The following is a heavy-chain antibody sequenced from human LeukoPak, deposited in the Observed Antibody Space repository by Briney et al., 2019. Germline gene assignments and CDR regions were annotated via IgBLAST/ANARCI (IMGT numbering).Heavy chain of an antibody. CDR1: GFTFSSYA. J-gene: IGHJ4*02. Sequence: PGGSLRLSCAASGFTFSSYAMHWVRQAPGRGLEWVAVIWYDGSNRDYADSVKGRFTISRDNSKNTVYLQMNSLRAEDTAVYYCAKDSLDWGQGTLVTVSS. CDR3: AKDSLD. CDR2: IWYDGSNR. V-gene: IGHV3-33*06.